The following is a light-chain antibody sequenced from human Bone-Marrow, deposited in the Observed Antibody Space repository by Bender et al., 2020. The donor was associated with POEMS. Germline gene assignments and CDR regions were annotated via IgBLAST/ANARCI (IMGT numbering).Light chain of an antibody. CDR3: QVWDSITDQAV. CDR2: DDN. Sequence: SYLLTQPRSVSVAPGQTAIITCGGTNLGSKSVHWYQQKPGQAPVLVVYDDNNRPSGIPERFSGSNSGNTATLTISRVEAGDEADYYCQVWDSITDQAVFGGGTRLTVL. CDR1: NLGSKS. V-gene: IGLV3-21*02. J-gene: IGLJ2*01.